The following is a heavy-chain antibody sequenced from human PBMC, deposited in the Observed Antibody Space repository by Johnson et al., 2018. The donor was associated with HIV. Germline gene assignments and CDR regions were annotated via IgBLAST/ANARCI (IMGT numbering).Heavy chain of an antibody. Sequence: QVQLVESGGGLVQPGRSLRLSCAASGFTFSRYGIHWVRQAPGTGLEWVAVISYDGSNKYYADSVKGRFTISRDNSKNTLYLQMNSLRAEDTAVYYCAKDLNVITMIVGSDAFDIWGQGTMVTVSS. D-gene: IGHD3-22*01. CDR1: GFTFSRYG. CDR3: AKDLNVITMIVGSDAFDI. J-gene: IGHJ3*02. V-gene: IGHV3-30*18. CDR2: ISYDGSNK.